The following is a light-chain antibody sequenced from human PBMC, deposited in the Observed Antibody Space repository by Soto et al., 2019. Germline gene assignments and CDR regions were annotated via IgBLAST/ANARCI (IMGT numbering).Light chain of an antibody. CDR1: QSVSSTL. V-gene: IGKV3D-20*02. Sequence: ELVLTQSPVALSLSSGERATLSCRASQSVSSTLLTWYQQKPGQAPRLLIYGVSSRATGIPDRFSGSGSGTDFTLTISRVEPEDFAVYFCQHRADWPRGSFGQGTKLEIK. CDR2: GVS. CDR3: QHRADWPRGS. J-gene: IGKJ2*01.